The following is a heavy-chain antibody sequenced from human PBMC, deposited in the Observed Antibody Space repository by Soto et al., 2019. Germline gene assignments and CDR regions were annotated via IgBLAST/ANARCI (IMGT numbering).Heavy chain of an antibody. D-gene: IGHD6-19*01. CDR2: IDPSDSYT. Sequence: LGESLKISCKGSGYSFTSYWISWVRQMPGKGLEWMGRIDPSDSYTNYSPSFQGHVTISADKSISTAYLQWSSLKASDTAMYYCARLEWGIAVAGTEDWFDYWGQGTLVTVSS. CDR3: ARLEWGIAVAGTEDWFDY. V-gene: IGHV5-10-1*01. CDR1: GYSFTSYW. J-gene: IGHJ4*02.